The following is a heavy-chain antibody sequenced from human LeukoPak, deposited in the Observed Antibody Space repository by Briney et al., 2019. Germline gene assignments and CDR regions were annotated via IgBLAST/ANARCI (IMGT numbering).Heavy chain of an antibody. CDR2: ISYDGSNK. J-gene: IGHJ5*02. Sequence: GGSLRLSCAASGFTFSSYGMHWVRQAPGKGLEWVAVISYDGSNKYYADSVKGRFTISRDNSKNTLYLQMNSLRAEDTAVYYCAKPPFDPWGQETLVTVSS. CDR1: GFTFSSYG. CDR3: AKPPFDP. V-gene: IGHV3-30*18.